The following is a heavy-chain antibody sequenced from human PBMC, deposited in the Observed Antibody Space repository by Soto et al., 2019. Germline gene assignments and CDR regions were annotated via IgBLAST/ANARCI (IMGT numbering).Heavy chain of an antibody. CDR3: VHFSDFDVY. D-gene: IGHD2-21*02. Sequence: GGSLRLSCAASGFTFNTYSMNWVRQAPGKGLEWVSYISSGSSTIYYADSVKGRFTISRDNAENSLYLEMNSLRAEDTAVYYCVHFSDFDVYWGQGTLVTVSS. CDR2: ISSGSSTI. V-gene: IGHV3-48*01. CDR1: GFTFNTYS. J-gene: IGHJ4*02.